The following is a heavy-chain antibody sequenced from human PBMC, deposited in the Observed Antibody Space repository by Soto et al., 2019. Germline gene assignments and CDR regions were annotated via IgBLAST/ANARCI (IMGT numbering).Heavy chain of an antibody. D-gene: IGHD3-22*01. Sequence: PSETLYLTHTVSGGSISSYYWSWIRQPAGKGLEWIGRIYTSGSTNYNPSLKSRVTMSVDTSKNQFSLKLSSVTAADTAVYYCARDPYYYDSSGYYDYYYGMDVWGQGTTVTVSS. CDR2: IYTSGST. J-gene: IGHJ6*02. V-gene: IGHV4-4*07. CDR1: GGSISSYY. CDR3: ARDPYYYDSSGYYDYYYGMDV.